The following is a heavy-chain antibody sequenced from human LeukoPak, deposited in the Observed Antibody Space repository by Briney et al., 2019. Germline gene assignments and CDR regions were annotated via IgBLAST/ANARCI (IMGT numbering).Heavy chain of an antibody. V-gene: IGHV3-74*01. CDR1: GFTFSSYW. Sequence: GGSRRLSCAASGFTFSSYWMHWVRQAPGKGLVWVSRINSDGSSTSYADSVKGRFTISRDNAKNTLYLQMNSLRAEDTAVYYCARDWAAADTFDYWGQGTLVTVSS. CDR2: INSDGSST. D-gene: IGHD6-13*01. J-gene: IGHJ4*02. CDR3: ARDWAAADTFDY.